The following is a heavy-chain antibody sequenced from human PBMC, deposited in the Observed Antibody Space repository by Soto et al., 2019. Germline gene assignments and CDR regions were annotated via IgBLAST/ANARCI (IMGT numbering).Heavy chain of an antibody. CDR3: ARSIAVLTALDY. CDR2: INAGNGNT. Sequence: QVQLVQSGAEEKKPGASVKVSCKASGYTFTSYAMHWVRQAPGQRLEWMGWINAGNGNTQYSQKFQGKVNITRDTYASTAVMELRSLRSEDTAVKYFARSIAVLTALDYWGQGTLGTIAS. D-gene: IGHD2-21*02. J-gene: IGHJ4*02. CDR1: GYTFTSYA. V-gene: IGHV1-3*05.